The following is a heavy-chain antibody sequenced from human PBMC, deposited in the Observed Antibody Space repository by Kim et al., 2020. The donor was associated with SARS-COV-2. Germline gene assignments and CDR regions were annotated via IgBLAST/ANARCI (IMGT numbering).Heavy chain of an antibody. CDR3: ARGRSSRGDYYYGMDV. V-gene: IGHV4-34*01. D-gene: IGHD6-13*01. CDR2: INHSGST. J-gene: IGHJ6*02. Sequence: SETLSLTCAVYGGSFSGYYWSWIRQPPGKGLEWIGEINHSGSTNYNPSLKSRVTISVDTSKNQFSLKLSSVTAADTAVYYCARGRSSRGDYYYGMDVWGQGTTVTVSS. CDR1: GGSFSGYY.